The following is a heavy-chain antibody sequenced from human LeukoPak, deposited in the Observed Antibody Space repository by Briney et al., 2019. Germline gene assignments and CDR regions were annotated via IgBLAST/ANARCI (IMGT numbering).Heavy chain of an antibody. D-gene: IGHD6-19*01. V-gene: IGHV4-59*01. CDR3: ARDARSSGRYWYFDL. CDR2: IYYSGST. J-gene: IGHJ2*01. CDR1: GGSISSYY. Sequence: SETLSLTCTVSGGSISSYYWSWIRQPPGKGLEWIGYIYYSGSTNYNPSLKSRVTISVDTSKNQFSLKLSSVTAADTAVYYCARDARSSGRYWYFDLWGRGTLVTVSS.